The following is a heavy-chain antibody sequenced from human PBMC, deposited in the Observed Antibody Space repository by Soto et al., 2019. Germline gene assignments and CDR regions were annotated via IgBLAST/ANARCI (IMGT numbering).Heavy chain of an antibody. CDR2: IYYSGST. CDR1: GGSISSYY. J-gene: IGHJ6*03. D-gene: IGHD3-10*01. CDR3: ARVGGYGSESYYKYYDYMDV. Sequence: SETLSLTCTVSGGSISSYYWSWIRQPPGKGLEWIGYIYYSGSTNYNPSLKSRVTISVDTSKNQFSLKLSSVTAADTAVYYCARVGGYGSESYYKYYDYMDVWGKGTTVTVSS. V-gene: IGHV4-59*01.